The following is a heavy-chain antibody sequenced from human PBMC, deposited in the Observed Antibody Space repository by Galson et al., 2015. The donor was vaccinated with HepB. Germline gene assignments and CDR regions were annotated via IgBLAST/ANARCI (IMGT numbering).Heavy chain of an antibody. CDR3: ARDASRFLEWLPPIGYYGMDV. Sequence: SLRLSCAASGFTFSSYAMHWVRQAPGKGLEWVAVISYDGSNKYYADSVKGRFTISRDNSKNTLYLQMNSLRAEDTAVYYCARDASRFLEWLPPIGYYGMDVWGQGTTVTVSS. D-gene: IGHD3-3*01. CDR2: ISYDGSNK. CDR1: GFTFSSYA. V-gene: IGHV3-30-3*01. J-gene: IGHJ6*02.